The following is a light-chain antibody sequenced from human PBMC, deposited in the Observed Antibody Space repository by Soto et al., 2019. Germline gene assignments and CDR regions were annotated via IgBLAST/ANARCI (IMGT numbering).Light chain of an antibody. CDR1: QSISSW. CDR3: QQYNSYSRT. J-gene: IGKJ1*01. CDR2: DAS. Sequence: DIQMTQSPSTLSASVGDRVTITCRASQSISSWLAWYQQKPGKAPKLLIYDASTLESRVPSRFSDSGYGTEFTLTISSQQPDDFATYYCQQYNSYSRTFGQGTKVEIK. V-gene: IGKV1-5*01.